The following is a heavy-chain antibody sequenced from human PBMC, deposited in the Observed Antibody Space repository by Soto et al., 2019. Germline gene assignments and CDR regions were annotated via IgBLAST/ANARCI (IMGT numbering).Heavy chain of an antibody. J-gene: IGHJ5*02. CDR3: ARNPPMVPHQFDP. CDR2: ISYSGSA. D-gene: IGHD3-10*01. Sequence: SETLSLTCTVSGDSITSGDYYWNWIRQHPGKGLEWIGYISYSGSAYYNPSLKSRVTISVDTSKNQFSLKLSSVTPADTAVYYCARNPPMVPHQFDPWGHGTLVTVPS. CDR1: GDSITSGDYY. V-gene: IGHV4-31*03.